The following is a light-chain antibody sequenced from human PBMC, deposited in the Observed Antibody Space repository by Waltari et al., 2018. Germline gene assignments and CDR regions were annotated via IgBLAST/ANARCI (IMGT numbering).Light chain of an antibody. CDR1: SSDXXGYNY. CDR2: YVS. CDR3: CSYAGSYTFDV. Sequence: QSALTQPRSVSGSPGQSVTISCTGTSSDXXGYNYVSWYQQHPGKAPKLMIYYVSKRPSGVPDRFSGSKSGNTASLTISGLQAEDEADYYCCSYAGSYTFDVFGTGTKVTVL. J-gene: IGLJ1*01. V-gene: IGLV2-11*01.